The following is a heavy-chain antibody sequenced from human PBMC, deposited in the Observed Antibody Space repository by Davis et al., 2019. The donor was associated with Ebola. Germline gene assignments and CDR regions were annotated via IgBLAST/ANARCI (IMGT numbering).Heavy chain of an antibody. Sequence: GESLKISCVASGFKFSYYAASWVRQAPGKGLEWVAVISSSGAKTYYADSVKGRFTISRDNSKNTLDLQMSSLSAEDTATYFCAKEYGDYSPGDGMDVWGQGTTVTVPS. CDR2: ISSSGAKT. V-gene: IGHV3-23*01. CDR1: GFKFSYYA. D-gene: IGHD4-17*01. CDR3: AKEYGDYSPGDGMDV. J-gene: IGHJ6*02.